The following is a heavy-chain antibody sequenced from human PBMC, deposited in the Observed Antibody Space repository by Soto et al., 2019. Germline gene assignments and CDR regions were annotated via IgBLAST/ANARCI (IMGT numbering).Heavy chain of an antibody. J-gene: IGHJ5*02. V-gene: IGHV1-69*02. CDR3: XXXXXXDXGXAGPKDIWFDP. Sequence: QVQLVQSGAEVKRPGSSVKVSCQTSGGTFRTYTINWVRQXPGQGLEWMGRIIPILDVANYAQKFQGRVTITADKSTXXXXXXXXXXXXXXXXXXXXXXXXXXDXGXAGPKDIWFDPWGQGTLVTVSS. CDR1: GGTFRTYT. CDR2: IIPILDVA.